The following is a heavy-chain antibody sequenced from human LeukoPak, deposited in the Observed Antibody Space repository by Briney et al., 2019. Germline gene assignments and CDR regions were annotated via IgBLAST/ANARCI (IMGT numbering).Heavy chain of an antibody. J-gene: IGHJ6*03. CDR2: ISYDGSNK. V-gene: IGHV3-30-3*01. CDR1: GFTFSSYA. D-gene: IGHD3-10*01. CDR3: ARAEVVRGVFPPFDCYYYYMDV. Sequence: GGSLRLSCAASGFTFSSYAMHWVRQAPGKGLEWVAVISYDGSNKYYADSVKGRFTISRDNSKNTLYLQMNSLRAEDTAVYYCARAEVVRGVFPPFDCYYYYMDVWGKGTTVTVSS.